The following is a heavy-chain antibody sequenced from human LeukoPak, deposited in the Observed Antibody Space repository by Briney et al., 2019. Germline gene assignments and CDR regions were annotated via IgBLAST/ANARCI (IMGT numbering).Heavy chain of an antibody. J-gene: IGHJ4*02. CDR2: ISSSGSTI. CDR3: AKDLEGSSGYYSH. Sequence: PGGSLRLSCAASGFTFSSYEMNWVCQAPGKGLEWVSYISSSGSTIYYADSVKGRFTISRDNAKNSLYLQMNSLRAEDTAVYYCAKDLEGSSGYYSHWGQGTLGTVSS. V-gene: IGHV3-48*03. CDR1: GFTFSSYE. D-gene: IGHD3-22*01.